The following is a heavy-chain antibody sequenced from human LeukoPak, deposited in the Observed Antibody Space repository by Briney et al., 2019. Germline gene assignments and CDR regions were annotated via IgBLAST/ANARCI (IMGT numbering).Heavy chain of an antibody. D-gene: IGHD3-16*02. J-gene: IGHJ4*02. V-gene: IGHV3-48*01. Sequence: PGGSLRLSCAASGFTFSSYSMNWVRQAPGKGLEWVSYISSSSSTIYYADSVKGRFTISRDNAKNSLYLQMNSLRAEDTAVYYCARDSAGYYDYVWGSYRCFDYRGQRTLVTVSS. CDR3: ARDSAGYYDYVWGSYRCFDY. CDR1: GFTFSSYS. CDR2: ISSSSSTI.